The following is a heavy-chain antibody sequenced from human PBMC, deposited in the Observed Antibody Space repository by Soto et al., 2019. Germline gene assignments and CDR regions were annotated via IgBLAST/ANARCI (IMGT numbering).Heavy chain of an antibody. D-gene: IGHD1-26*01. CDR2: IIPIFGTA. J-gene: IGHJ6*02. CDR3: ARPGVVGATTARQGMDV. V-gene: IGHV1-69*13. Sequence: SVKVSCKASGGTFSSYAISWVRQAPGQGLEWMGGIIPIFGTANYAQKFQGRVTITADESTSTAYMELSSLRSEDTAVYYCARPGVVGATTARQGMDVWGQGTTVTVSS. CDR1: GGTFSSYA.